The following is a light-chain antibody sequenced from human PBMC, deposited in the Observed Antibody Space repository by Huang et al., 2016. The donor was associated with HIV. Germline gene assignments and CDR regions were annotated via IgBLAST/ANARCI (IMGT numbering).Light chain of an antibody. CDR2: GAS. CDR1: QSISTK. CDR3: QQYDSTPTT. V-gene: IGKV3-15*01. J-gene: IGKJ3*01. Sequence: EIIMTQSPATLSVSPGERATLSCRASQSISTKSAWYQQKPGQAPRLLIFGASNRATGIPARFSGSGSGTEFTLTISSLQSEDFAVYYCQQYDSTPTTFGPGTKVDIK.